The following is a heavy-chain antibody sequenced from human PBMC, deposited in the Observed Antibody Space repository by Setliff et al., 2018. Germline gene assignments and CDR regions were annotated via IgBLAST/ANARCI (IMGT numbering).Heavy chain of an antibody. J-gene: IGHJ4*02. CDR1: GGSFSGYY. Sequence: SETLSLTCAVYGGSFSGYYWTWIRQPPGKGLEWIGEINHSGSSNYNPSLKSRVTISVDTSKDQFSLNLSSVTAADTAVYYCARGPRYSGSHYVNYWGQGTLVTVSS. CDR2: INHSGSS. V-gene: IGHV4-34*01. CDR3: ARGPRYSGSHYVNY. D-gene: IGHD1-26*01.